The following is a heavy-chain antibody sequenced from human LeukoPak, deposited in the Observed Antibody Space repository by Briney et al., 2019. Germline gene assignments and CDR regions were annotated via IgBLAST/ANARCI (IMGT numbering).Heavy chain of an antibody. Sequence: ASVKVSCKASGYTFTSYGISWVRQAPGQGLEWMGWISAYNGNTNYAQKLQGRVTMTTDTSTSTAYMELRSLRSDDTAVYYCARDTNYYDSSGHPSFDPWGQGTLVTVSS. CDR2: ISAYNGNT. J-gene: IGHJ5*02. CDR1: GYTFTSYG. CDR3: ARDTNYYDSSGHPSFDP. D-gene: IGHD3-22*01. V-gene: IGHV1-18*01.